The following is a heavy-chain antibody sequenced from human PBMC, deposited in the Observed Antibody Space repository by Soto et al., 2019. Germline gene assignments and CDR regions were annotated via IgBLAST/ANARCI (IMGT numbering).Heavy chain of an antibody. V-gene: IGHV1-46*01. D-gene: IGHD3-9*01. CDR3: ARDYYDILTGYYEAPGPSYYYYGMDV. CDR1: GYTFTSYY. CDR2: INPSGGST. J-gene: IGHJ6*02. Sequence: RASVKVSCKASGYTFTSYYMHWVRQAPGQGLEWMGIINPSGGSTSYAQKFQGRVTMTRDTSTSTVYMELSSLRSEDTAVYYCARDYYDILTGYYEAPGPSYYYYGMDVWGQGTTVTVSS.